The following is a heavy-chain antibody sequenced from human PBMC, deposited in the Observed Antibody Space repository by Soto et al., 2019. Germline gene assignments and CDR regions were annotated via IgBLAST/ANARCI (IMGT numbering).Heavy chain of an antibody. J-gene: IGHJ3*02. CDR1: GFTFSSYA. V-gene: IGHV3-9*01. CDR2: ISYNGGNI. D-gene: IGHD3-16*01. CDR3: AKGDAPAWQYDAFDI. Sequence: GGSLRLSCAASGFTFSSYAMHWVRQAPGKGLEWVSGISYNGGNIGYADSVKGRFTISRDNAKNSLYLQMNSLRAEDTALYYCAKGDAPAWQYDAFDIWGQGTMVTVSS.